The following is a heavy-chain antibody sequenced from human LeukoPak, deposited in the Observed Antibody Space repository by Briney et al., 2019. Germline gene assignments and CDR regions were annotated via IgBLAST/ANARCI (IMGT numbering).Heavy chain of an antibody. D-gene: IGHD3-22*01. CDR1: GYTFTSYD. J-gene: IGHJ4*02. Sequence: ASVKVSCKASGYTFTSYDTNWVRQATGQGLGWMGWMNPNSGNTGYAQKFQGRVTMTRNTSISTAYMELSSLRSEDTAVYYCARGYRGSSSGYMDYWGQGTLVTVSS. V-gene: IGHV1-8*01. CDR3: ARGYRGSSSGYMDY. CDR2: MNPNSGNT.